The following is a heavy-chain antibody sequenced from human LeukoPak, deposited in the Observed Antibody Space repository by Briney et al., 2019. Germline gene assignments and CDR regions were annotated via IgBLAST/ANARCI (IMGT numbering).Heavy chain of an antibody. J-gene: IGHJ3*02. D-gene: IGHD5-12*01. V-gene: IGHV4-61*01. CDR1: GDSVISGRFY. CDR3: ARTIVGTNDRPFDT. CDR2: IYYNEKT. Sequence: NPSETLSLTCAVSGDSVISGRFYWSWVRQPPGKGLEWIGYIYYNEKTKYNTALESRVTISLDKSKNQFSMRLTSMTAADTAIYYCARTIVGTNDRPFDTWGQGTLVPVSS.